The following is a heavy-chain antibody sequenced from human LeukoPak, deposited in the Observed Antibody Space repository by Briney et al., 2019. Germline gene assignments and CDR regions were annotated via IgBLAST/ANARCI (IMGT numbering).Heavy chain of an antibody. CDR3: EKCQIGEDYVSHYYYGMDV. V-gene: IGHV3-30*18. CDR1: GFTFSSYG. J-gene: IGHJ6*02. CDR2: ISYDGSNK. Sequence: GGSLRLSCAASGFTFSSYGMHWVRQAPGKGLEWVAVISYDGSNKNYADSVKGRFTISRDNSKNTLYLQMNRLRAEDTAVYYCEKCQIGEDYVSHYYYGMDVWGQGTTVTVSS. D-gene: IGHD3-16*01.